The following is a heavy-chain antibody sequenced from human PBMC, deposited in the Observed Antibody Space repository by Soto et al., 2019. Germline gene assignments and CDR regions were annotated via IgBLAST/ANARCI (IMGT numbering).Heavy chain of an antibody. CDR1: GGTFSSYA. CDR2: IIPIFGTA. V-gene: IGHV1-69*13. Sequence: GASVKVSCKASGGTFSSYAISWVRQAPGQGLEWMGGIIPIFGTANYAQKFQGRVTITADESTSTAYMELSSLRSEDTAVYYCARVAKPYYYDSSGYYYLDYWGQGTLVTVSS. CDR3: ARVAKPYYYDSSGYYYLDY. D-gene: IGHD3-22*01. J-gene: IGHJ4*02.